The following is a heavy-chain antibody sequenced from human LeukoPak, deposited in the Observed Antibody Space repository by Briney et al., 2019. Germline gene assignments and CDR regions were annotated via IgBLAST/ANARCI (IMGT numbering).Heavy chain of an antibody. V-gene: IGHV4-61*02. CDR3: ARDRAGYYDQRNAFDI. Sequence: SETLSLTCTVPGGSISSGSYSWSWIRQPAGKGLEWIGRIYTSGSTNYNPSLKSRVTLSVDTSKNQFSLKVSSVTAADTAVYYCARDRAGYYDQRNAFDIWGQGTMVTVSS. D-gene: IGHD3-22*01. CDR1: GGSISSGSYS. J-gene: IGHJ3*02. CDR2: IYTSGST.